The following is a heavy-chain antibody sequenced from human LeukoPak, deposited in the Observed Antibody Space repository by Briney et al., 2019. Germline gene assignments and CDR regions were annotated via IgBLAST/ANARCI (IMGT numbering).Heavy chain of an antibody. V-gene: IGHV3-9*01. CDR1: GFTFDDYA. Sequence: GRSLRLSCAASGFTFDDYAMHWVRQAPGKGLEWVSGISWNSGSIGYADSVKGRFTISRDNAKNSLYLQMNSLRAEDTALYYCAKERGATTVVTHDFDYWGQGTLVTVSS. CDR3: AKERGATTVVTHDFDY. J-gene: IGHJ4*02. D-gene: IGHD4-23*01. CDR2: ISWNSGSI.